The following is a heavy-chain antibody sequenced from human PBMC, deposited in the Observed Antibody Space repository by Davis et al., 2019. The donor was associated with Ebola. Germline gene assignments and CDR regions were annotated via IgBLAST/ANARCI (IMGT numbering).Heavy chain of an antibody. V-gene: IGHV3-72*01. CDR1: GCPFSAYF. D-gene: IGHD1/OR15-1a*01. J-gene: IGHJ4*02. CDR2: SRNQENHYNT. Sequence: PGGSLRLSCGVSGCPFSAYFMDWVRLNPGTGQEWVGLSRNQENHYNTEYAASVRGRFTISRDDSKKSMYLQMNSLRTEDTAVYYCVTENWYRFESWGQGTLVTVSS. CDR3: VTENWYRFES.